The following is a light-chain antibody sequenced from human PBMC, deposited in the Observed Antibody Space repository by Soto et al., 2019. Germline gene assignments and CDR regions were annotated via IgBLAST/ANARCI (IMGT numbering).Light chain of an antibody. Sequence: DIQMTQSPSTLSASVGDRVTITCRASQSTSRWLAWYQQQPGKAPKLLIYAASSLQSGVPSRFSGSGSGTDFTLTISSLQPEDFATYYCQQANSFPWTFGQGTKVDIK. CDR1: QSTSRW. V-gene: IGKV1-12*01. CDR3: QQANSFPWT. J-gene: IGKJ1*01. CDR2: AAS.